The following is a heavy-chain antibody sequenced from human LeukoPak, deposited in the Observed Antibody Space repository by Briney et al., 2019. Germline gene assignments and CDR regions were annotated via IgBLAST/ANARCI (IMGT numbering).Heavy chain of an antibody. J-gene: IGHJ4*02. Sequence: EGSLRLSCAASGFTFSSYGMHWVRQAPGKGLEWVAVISYDGSYKYYADSVKGRFTISRDNSKNTLYLKMNSLRAEDTAVYYCAKVGDYGDYALDYWGQGTLVTVSS. V-gene: IGHV3-30*18. CDR1: GFTFSSYG. CDR3: AKVGDYGDYALDY. CDR2: ISYDGSYK. D-gene: IGHD4-17*01.